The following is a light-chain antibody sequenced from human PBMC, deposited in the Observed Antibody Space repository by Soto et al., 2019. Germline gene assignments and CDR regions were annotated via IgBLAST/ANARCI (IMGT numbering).Light chain of an antibody. CDR3: QSYDSSLSGYV. CDR2: GNT. CDR1: SSNIGAGYP. V-gene: IGLV1-40*01. J-gene: IGLJ1*01. Sequence: VLTQPPSVSGAPGQRITISCTGSSSNIGAGYPVHWYQQLPGTAPKLLIFGNTIRPSGVPDRFSGSRSGLAITGLQAEDEADYYCQSYDSSLSGYVFGTGTKVTVL.